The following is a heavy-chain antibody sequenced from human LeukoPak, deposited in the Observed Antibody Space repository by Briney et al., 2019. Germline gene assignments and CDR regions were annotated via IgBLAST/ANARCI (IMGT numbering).Heavy chain of an antibody. CDR1: GGSISSYY. Sequence: SETLSLTCTVSGGSISSYYWSWIRQPPGKGLEWIGYIYYSGSTNYNPSLKSRVTISVDTSKNQFSLKLSSVTAADTAVYYCARLPPRFKWSTVTTSDNWGQGTLVTVSS. J-gene: IGHJ4*02. CDR3: ARLPPRFKWSTVTTSDN. D-gene: IGHD4-17*01. CDR2: IYYSGST. V-gene: IGHV4-59*12.